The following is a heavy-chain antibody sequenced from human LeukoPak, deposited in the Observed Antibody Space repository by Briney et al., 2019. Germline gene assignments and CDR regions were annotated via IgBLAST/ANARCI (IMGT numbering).Heavy chain of an antibody. CDR1: GYTFTV. J-gene: IGHJ3*02. CDR3: ARRYSSGWYDAFDI. D-gene: IGHD6-19*01. Sequence: ASVKVSCKASGYTFTVHWVRQAPGQGLEWMGWINPNSGDTNYAQKFQGRVTMTRGTSISTAYMELSRLRSDDTAVYYCARRYSSGWYDAFDIWGQGTMVTVSS. V-gene: IGHV1-2*02. CDR2: INPNSGDT.